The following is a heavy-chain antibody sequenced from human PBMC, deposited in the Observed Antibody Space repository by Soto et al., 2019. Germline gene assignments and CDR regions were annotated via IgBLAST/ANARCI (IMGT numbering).Heavy chain of an antibody. CDR2: INAGNGNT. J-gene: IGHJ6*02. D-gene: IGHD6-6*01. Sequence: ASVKVSCKASGYTFTSYAMHWVRQAPGQRLEWMGWINAGNGNTKYSQKFQGRVTITRDTSASTAYMELSSLRSEDTAVYYCARDHVAARDYYYYGMDVWGQGTTVTVS. V-gene: IGHV1-3*01. CDR3: ARDHVAARDYYYYGMDV. CDR1: GYTFTSYA.